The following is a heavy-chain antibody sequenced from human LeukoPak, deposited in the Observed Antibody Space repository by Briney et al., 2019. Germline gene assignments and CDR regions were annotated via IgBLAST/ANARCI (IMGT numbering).Heavy chain of an antibody. J-gene: IGHJ4*02. Sequence: GGSPRLSCAASGFTFSDYYMSWIRQAPGKGLEWVSYISSSGSTIYYADSVKGRFTISRDNAKNSLYLQMNSLRAEDTAVYYCARADRGYSYGYNLDYWGQGTLVTVSS. CDR3: ARADRGYSYGYNLDY. CDR2: ISSSGSTI. D-gene: IGHD5-18*01. V-gene: IGHV3-11*01. CDR1: GFTFSDYY.